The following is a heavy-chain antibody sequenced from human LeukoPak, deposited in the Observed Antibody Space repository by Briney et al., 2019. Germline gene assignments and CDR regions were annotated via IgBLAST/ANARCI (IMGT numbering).Heavy chain of an antibody. CDR3: ARRPFHYTAPYDY. Sequence: GESLKISCKGSGYSFTSYWIGWVRQLPGKGLEWMGIIYPGDSDTRYSPSFQGQVTISADKSISTAYLQWSSLKASDTAMYYCARRPFHYTAPYDYWGQGTLVTVSS. CDR2: IYPGDSDT. J-gene: IGHJ4*02. CDR1: GYSFTSYW. V-gene: IGHV5-51*01. D-gene: IGHD3-3*01.